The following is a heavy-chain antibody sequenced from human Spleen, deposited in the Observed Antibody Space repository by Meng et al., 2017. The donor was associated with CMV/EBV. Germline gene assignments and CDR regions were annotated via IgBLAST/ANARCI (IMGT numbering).Heavy chain of an antibody. D-gene: IGHD3-10*01. Sequence: GESLKISCAAFGFRIRSYWMSWVRQAPGKGLEWVANIKQDGSEKYYVDSVKGRFTISRDNAKNSLYLQMNSLRAEDTAVYYCARDRYYGSGKSMDVWGQGTTVTVSS. J-gene: IGHJ6*02. CDR2: IKQDGSEK. CDR3: ARDRYYGSGKSMDV. CDR1: GFRIRSYW. V-gene: IGHV3-7*01.